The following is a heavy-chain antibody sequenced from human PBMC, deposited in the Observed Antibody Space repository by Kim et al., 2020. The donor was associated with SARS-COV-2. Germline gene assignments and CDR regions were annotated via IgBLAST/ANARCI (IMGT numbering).Heavy chain of an antibody. CDR1: GYTFTSYG. J-gene: IGHJ6*02. V-gene: IGHV1-18*01. CDR2: ISAYNGNT. D-gene: IGHD3-22*01. Sequence: ASVKVSCKASGYTFTSYGISWVRQAPGQGLEWMGWISAYNGNTNYAQKLQGRVTMTTDTSTSTAYMELRSLRSDDTAVYYCARDEDSSVVVANYYYYGMDVWGQGTTVTVSS. CDR3: ARDEDSSVVVANYYYYGMDV.